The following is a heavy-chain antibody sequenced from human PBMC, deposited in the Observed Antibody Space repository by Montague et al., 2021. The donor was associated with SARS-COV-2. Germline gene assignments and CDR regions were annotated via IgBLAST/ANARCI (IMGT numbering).Heavy chain of an antibody. CDR1: GFTFSSYA. V-gene: IGHV3-30-3*01. CDR2: ISCDGGNT. D-gene: IGHD3-9*01. J-gene: IGHJ6*02. CDR3: AREYYLICTRYLAHYYYYGLDA. Sequence: SLRLSCAASGFTFSSYAMHWVCQAPGKGLEWVSAISCDGGNTYYADSVKGRFTISRDNSKNTLYLQLNSLRAEDTAVYYCAREYYLICTRYLAHYYYYGLDAWGQGTPVTVSS.